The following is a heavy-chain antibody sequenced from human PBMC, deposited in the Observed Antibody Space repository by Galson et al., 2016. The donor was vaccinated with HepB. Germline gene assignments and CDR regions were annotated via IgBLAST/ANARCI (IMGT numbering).Heavy chain of an antibody. CDR2: ISANDNTT. CDR3: ARDDEQWRVHQKLDF. D-gene: IGHD6-19*01. V-gene: IGHV3-23*01. J-gene: IGHJ4*01. CDR1: GFPFSRAA. Sequence: SLRLSCAASGFPFSRAAMSWVRQAPGRGLEWVSAISANDNTTSYADSVKGRFTIARDKSRNTVYLQMTSLRAEDTAFYYCARDDEQWRVHQKLDFWGLGTLVTVSS.